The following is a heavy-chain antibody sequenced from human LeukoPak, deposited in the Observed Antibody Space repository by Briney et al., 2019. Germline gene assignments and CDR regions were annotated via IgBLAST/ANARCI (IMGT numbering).Heavy chain of an antibody. CDR3: ARSCSGNTCYWGHAFDI. CDR2: IYTSGST. CDR1: GGSISSGSYY. V-gene: IGHV4-61*02. Sequence: SETLSLTCTVSGGSISSGSYYWSWIRQPAGKGLEWIGRIYTSGSTNYNPSLKSRVTISVDTSKNQFSLKLNSVTAADTAMYYCARSCSGNTCYWGHAFDIWGQGTMVTVSS. D-gene: IGHD2-2*01. J-gene: IGHJ3*02.